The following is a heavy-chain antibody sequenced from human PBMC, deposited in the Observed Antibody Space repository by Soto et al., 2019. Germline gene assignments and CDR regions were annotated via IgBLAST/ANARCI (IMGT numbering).Heavy chain of an antibody. J-gene: IGHJ4*02. D-gene: IGHD6-13*01. Sequence: GGSLRLSCAAPGFTFSSYAMHWVRQAPGKGLEWVAVISYDGSNKYYADSVKGQFTISRDNSKNTLYLQMNSLRAEDTAVYYCARPAAAAHPYHFTPYYFDYWGQGTLVTVSS. CDR2: ISYDGSNK. CDR3: ARPAAAAHPYHFTPYYFDY. CDR1: GFTFSSYA. V-gene: IGHV3-30-3*01.